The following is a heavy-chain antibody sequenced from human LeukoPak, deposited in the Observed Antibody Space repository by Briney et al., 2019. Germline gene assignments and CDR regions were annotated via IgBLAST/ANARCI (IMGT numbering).Heavy chain of an antibody. D-gene: IGHD1-1*01. Sequence: PSETLCLTCTVSGGSISSYYWSWIRQSPGKGLEWIGYISYTGSTNYNPYLSSRVTISLDTSKNQFSLKLTSVTAADTAIYYGARDKSLGGNWYGNDYWGQGTLVTVSS. CDR3: ARDKSLGGNWYGNDY. CDR1: GGSISSYY. J-gene: IGHJ4*02. CDR2: ISYTGST. V-gene: IGHV4-59*01.